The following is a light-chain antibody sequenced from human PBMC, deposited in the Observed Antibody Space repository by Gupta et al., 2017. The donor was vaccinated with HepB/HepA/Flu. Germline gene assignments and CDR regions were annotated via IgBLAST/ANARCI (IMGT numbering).Light chain of an antibody. CDR3: CSYRGSNTWV. CDR2: EVN. J-gene: IGLJ3*02. V-gene: IGLV2-23*02. CDR1: NSDVVSYDL. Sequence: QSVLTQPAPVSASLGKSISFTCTRTNSDVVSYDLVSWYQQDPGKAPKLIIYEVNKRPSGVSSRFSGSKSGNMASLTISGLQPEDETDYYCCSYRGSNTWVFGGGTKLTVL.